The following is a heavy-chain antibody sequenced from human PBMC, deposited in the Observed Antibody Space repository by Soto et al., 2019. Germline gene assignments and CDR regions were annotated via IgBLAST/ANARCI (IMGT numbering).Heavy chain of an antibody. J-gene: IGHJ4*02. CDR1: GYTFTPYP. V-gene: IGHV1-3*05. CDR3: ARENWSALDY. Sequence: QVQVVQSGAEEKKPGASVKVSCKASGYTFTPYPIHWVRQAPGQRLEWMGWINADNGNIAYSQNLQDRLTITTDTSASTVYMELNSLRSEDTAVYYCARENWSALDYWGQGTLVTVSS. CDR2: INADNGNI. D-gene: IGHD3-3*01.